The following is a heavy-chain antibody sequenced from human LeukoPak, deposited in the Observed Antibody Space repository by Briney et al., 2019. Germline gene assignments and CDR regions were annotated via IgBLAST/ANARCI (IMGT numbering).Heavy chain of an antibody. CDR3: AKVGTYYYGSGSALDY. V-gene: IGHV3-23*01. Sequence: GGSLRLSCAASGFIFSSYAMSWVRQAPGKGLEWVSAISGSGGCTYYADSVKGRFTISRDNSKNTLYLQMNSLRAEDTAVYYCAKVGTYYYGSGSALDYWGQGTLVTVSS. CDR1: GFIFSSYA. J-gene: IGHJ4*02. D-gene: IGHD3-10*01. CDR2: ISGSGGCT.